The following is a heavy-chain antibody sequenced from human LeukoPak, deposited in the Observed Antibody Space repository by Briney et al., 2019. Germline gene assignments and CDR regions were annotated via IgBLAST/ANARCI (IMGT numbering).Heavy chain of an antibody. V-gene: IGHV3-64*01. Sequence: PGGSLRLSCAASGFTFSSYAMHWVRQAPGKGLEYVSAISSNGGSTYYANSVKGRFTISRDNSKNTLYLQMGSLRAEDMAVYYCARCGAAAGHEVDYWGQGTLVTVSS. CDR3: ARCGAAAGHEVDY. J-gene: IGHJ4*02. CDR1: GFTFSSYA. D-gene: IGHD6-13*01. CDR2: ISSNGGST.